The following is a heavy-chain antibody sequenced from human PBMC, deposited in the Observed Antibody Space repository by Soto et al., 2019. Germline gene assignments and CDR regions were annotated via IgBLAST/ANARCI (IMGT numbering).Heavy chain of an antibody. J-gene: IGHJ4*02. CDR3: ARHELTELRHYDFWSGYYIDY. D-gene: IGHD3-3*01. V-gene: IGHV5-51*01. Sequence: PGESLKISCKGSGYSFTSYWIGWVRQMPGKGLEWVGTIYPGDSETRYSPSFQGQVTISADKSINTAYLQWSSLKASDTAIYYCARHELTELRHYDFWSGYYIDYWGQGTLVTVSS. CDR1: GYSFTSYW. CDR2: IYPGDSET.